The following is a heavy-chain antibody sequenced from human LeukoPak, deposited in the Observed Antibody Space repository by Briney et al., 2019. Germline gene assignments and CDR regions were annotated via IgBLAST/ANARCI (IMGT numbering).Heavy chain of an antibody. Sequence: PSETLSLTCTVSGGSISSTNYYWGWIRQPPGKGPEWIGTVYYTGSTYYNASLKSRVMMFVDTSKNQFSLKLISVTAADTAVYYCARRYNWNLVAFDIWGQGTMVTVSS. CDR3: ARRYNWNLVAFDI. J-gene: IGHJ3*02. CDR1: GGSISSTNYY. V-gene: IGHV4-39*01. D-gene: IGHD1-1*01. CDR2: VYYTGST.